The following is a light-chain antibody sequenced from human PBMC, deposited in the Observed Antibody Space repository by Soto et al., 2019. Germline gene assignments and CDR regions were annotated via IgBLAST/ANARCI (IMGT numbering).Light chain of an antibody. J-gene: IGKJ2*01. CDR3: QQRSNWPYT. V-gene: IGKV3-11*01. CDR1: QSVSSY. CDR2: DAS. Sequence: EIVLTQSPATLSLSPGERATLSCRASQSVSSYLAWYQQKPGQAPRLLIYDASNRATGIPARFSGSGSGTDFTLPISGLEPEDFAVYYCQQRSNWPYTFGQGTKLEIK.